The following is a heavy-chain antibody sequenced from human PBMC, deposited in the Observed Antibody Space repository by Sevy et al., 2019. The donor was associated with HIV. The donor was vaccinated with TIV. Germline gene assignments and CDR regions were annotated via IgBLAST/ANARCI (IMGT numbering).Heavy chain of an antibody. D-gene: IGHD3-10*01. J-gene: IGHJ4*02. CDR3: GSEVSGSNVDY. CDR1: GFTFSSYG. V-gene: IGHV3-33*01. CDR2: IWYDGSNK. Sequence: GGSLRLSCAASGFTFSSYGMHWVRQAPGKGLEWVAVIWYDGSNKYYADSVKGRFTISRDNSKNTLYLQMNSLRAEDTAVYYCGSEVSGSNVDYWGQGTLVTVSS.